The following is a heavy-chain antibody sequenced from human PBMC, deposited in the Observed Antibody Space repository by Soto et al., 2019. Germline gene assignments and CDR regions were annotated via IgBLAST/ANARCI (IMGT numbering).Heavy chain of an antibody. CDR3: AKSTSSPMIVVVLRQYYFDY. CDR2: ISGSGGST. D-gene: IGHD3-22*01. CDR1: GFTFSSYA. V-gene: IGHV3-23*01. J-gene: IGHJ4*02. Sequence: EVQLLESGGGLVQPGGSLRLSCAASGFTFSSYAMSWVRQAPGKGLEWVSAISGSGGSTYYADSVKGRFTISRDNSKNTLYLQMNSLRAEDTAVYYCAKSTSSPMIVVVLRQYYFDYWGQGTLVTVSS.